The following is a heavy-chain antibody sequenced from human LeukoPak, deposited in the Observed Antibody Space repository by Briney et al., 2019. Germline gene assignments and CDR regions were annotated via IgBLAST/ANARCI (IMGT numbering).Heavy chain of an antibody. D-gene: IGHD3-10*01. CDR3: AKSNGYGLVDI. J-gene: IGHJ3*02. CDR2: ISGSGGST. Sequence: GGSLRLSCAASGFTLSNYGLSWVRQAPGKGLEWVSGISGSGGSTYYADSVKGRFTISRDNSKNTLYLQMNSLRAEDTAVYYCAKSNGYGLVDIWGQGTMVTVSS. CDR1: GFTLSNYG. V-gene: IGHV3-23*01.